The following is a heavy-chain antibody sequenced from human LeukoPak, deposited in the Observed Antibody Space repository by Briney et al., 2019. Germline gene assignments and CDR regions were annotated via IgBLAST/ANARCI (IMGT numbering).Heavy chain of an antibody. Sequence: GESLKISCKGSGYSFTSYWISWVRQMPGKGLEWMGRIDLSDSYTNYSPSFQGHVTISADKSISTAYLQWSSLKASDTAMYYCARHGGYSYGNHDYWGQGTLVTVSS. CDR1: GYSFTSYW. CDR2: IDLSDSYT. D-gene: IGHD5-18*01. J-gene: IGHJ4*02. V-gene: IGHV5-10-1*01. CDR3: ARHGGYSYGNHDY.